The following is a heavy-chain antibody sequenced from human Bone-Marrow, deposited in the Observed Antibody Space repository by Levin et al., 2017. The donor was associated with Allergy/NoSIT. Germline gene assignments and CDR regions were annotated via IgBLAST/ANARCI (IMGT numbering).Heavy chain of an antibody. J-gene: IGHJ4*02. Sequence: LSLTCAASGFTFSSYAMSWVRQAPGKGLEWVSVINSGGSTYYADSVKGRFTISRDNSKNTLYLQMNSLRAEDTAVYYCAKGGGYNDYGDAIDYWGQGTLVTVSS. D-gene: IGHD4-17*01. CDR1: GFTFSSYA. CDR2: INSGGST. CDR3: AKGGGYNDYGDAIDY. V-gene: IGHV3-23*01.